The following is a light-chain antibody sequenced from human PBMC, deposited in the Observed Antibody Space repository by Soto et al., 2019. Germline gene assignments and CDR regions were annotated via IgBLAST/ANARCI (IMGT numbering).Light chain of an antibody. Sequence: DIQMTQSPSTLSASVGDRVTITCRASQSINSRLAWYQQKPGKAPNLLIYKASSLESGVPSRFSGSGSGTEFTLTISSLQPDDFATYYCQQYNNYWTFGQGTTVEIK. CDR1: QSINSR. V-gene: IGKV1-5*03. CDR3: QQYNNYWT. CDR2: KAS. J-gene: IGKJ1*01.